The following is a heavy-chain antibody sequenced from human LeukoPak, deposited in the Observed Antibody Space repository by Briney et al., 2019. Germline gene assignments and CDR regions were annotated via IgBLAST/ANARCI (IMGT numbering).Heavy chain of an antibody. CDR1: GGSISSGGHS. Sequence: SETLSLTCTVSGGSISSGGHSWSWIRQPPGKGLEWIGYIYHSGSGSTYYNPSLKSRVTISVDKSKNQFSLKLSSVTAADTAVYYCARVLYGSGSPPPDNWFDPWGQGTLVTVSS. CDR2: IYHSGSGST. CDR3: ARVLYGSGSPPPDNWFDP. D-gene: IGHD3-10*01. V-gene: IGHV4-30-2*01. J-gene: IGHJ5*02.